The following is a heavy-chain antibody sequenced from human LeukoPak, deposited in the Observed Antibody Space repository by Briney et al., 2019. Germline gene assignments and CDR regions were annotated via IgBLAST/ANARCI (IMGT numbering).Heavy chain of an antibody. CDR2: ISSSNSYL. Sequence: GGSLRLSCAASGFTFSSYSMNWVRQAPGKGLEWVSSISSSNSYLYYADSVRGRFTISRDNAKNSLYLQMNSLRAEDTAVYYCALIPYYDILTGSAYYFDYWGQGTLVTVSS. CDR1: GFTFSSYS. CDR3: ALIPYYDILTGSAYYFDY. J-gene: IGHJ4*02. D-gene: IGHD3-9*01. V-gene: IGHV3-21*01.